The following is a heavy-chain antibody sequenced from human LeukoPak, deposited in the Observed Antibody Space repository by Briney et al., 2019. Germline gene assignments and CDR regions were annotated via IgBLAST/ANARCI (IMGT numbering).Heavy chain of an antibody. J-gene: IGHJ3*02. CDR2: IYYSGST. CDR3: ARHPPHVVVTALRSFDI. Sequence: SETLSLTCTVSGGSISSSSYYWGWIRQPPGKGLEWIGSIYYSGSTYYNPSLKSRVTISVDKSKNHFSLNLSSVTAADTAVYYCARHPPHVVVTALRSFDIWGQGTMVTVSS. D-gene: IGHD2-21*02. V-gene: IGHV4-39*07. CDR1: GGSISSSSYY.